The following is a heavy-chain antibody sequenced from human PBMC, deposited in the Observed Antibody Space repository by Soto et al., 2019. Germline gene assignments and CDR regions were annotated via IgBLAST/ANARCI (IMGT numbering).Heavy chain of an antibody. CDR2: IKQDGSEK. D-gene: IGHD1-26*01. CDR3: ARVVGIVGATTYYYYYGMDV. CDR1: GFTFSSYW. Sequence: PGGSLRLSCAASGFTFSSYWMSWVRQAPGKGLEWVANIKQDGSEKYYVDSVKGRFTISRDNAKNSLYLQMNSLRAEDTAVYYCARVVGIVGATTYYYYYGMDVWGQGTTVTVSS. V-gene: IGHV3-7*05. J-gene: IGHJ6*02.